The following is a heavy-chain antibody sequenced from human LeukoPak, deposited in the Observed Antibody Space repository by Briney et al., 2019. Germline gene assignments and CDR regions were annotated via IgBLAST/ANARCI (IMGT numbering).Heavy chain of an antibody. CDR3: ARRGTYDSSGYYQRFYYFDY. Sequence: ASVKVSCKASGGTFSSYAISWVRQAPGQGLEWMGGIIPIFGTANYAQKFQGRVTINADESTSTAYMELSSLRSEDTAVYYCARRGTYDSSGYYQRFYYFDYWGQGTLVTVSS. V-gene: IGHV1-69*13. J-gene: IGHJ4*02. CDR2: IIPIFGTA. D-gene: IGHD3-22*01. CDR1: GGTFSSYA.